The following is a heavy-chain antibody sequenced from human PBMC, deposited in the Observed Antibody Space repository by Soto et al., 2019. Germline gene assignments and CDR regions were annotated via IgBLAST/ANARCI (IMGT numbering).Heavy chain of an antibody. CDR1: GFTFSSYG. CDR3: ARGSSYAPLDY. CDR2: IWYDGSNK. J-gene: IGHJ4*02. V-gene: IGHV3-33*01. D-gene: IGHD1-26*01. Sequence: QVQLVESGGGVVQPGRSLRLSCAASGFTFSSYGMHWVRQAPGKGLEWVAVIWYDGSNKYYADSVKGRFTISRDNSKNTLYLQMNSLRAEGTAVYYCARGSSYAPLDYWGQGTLVTVSS.